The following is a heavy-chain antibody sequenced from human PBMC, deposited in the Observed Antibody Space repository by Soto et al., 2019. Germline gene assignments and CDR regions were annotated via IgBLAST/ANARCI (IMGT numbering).Heavy chain of an antibody. D-gene: IGHD3-9*01. V-gene: IGHV3-30-3*01. Sequence: PGGSLRLSCAASGFTFSSYAMHWVRQAPGKGLEWVAVISYDGSNKYYADSVKGRFTISRDNSKNTLYLQMNSLRAEDTAVYYCARDRHGDFDWLIFYYYYGMDVWGQGTTVTVSS. CDR1: GFTFSSYA. CDR3: ARDRHGDFDWLIFYYYYGMDV. J-gene: IGHJ6*02. CDR2: ISYDGSNK.